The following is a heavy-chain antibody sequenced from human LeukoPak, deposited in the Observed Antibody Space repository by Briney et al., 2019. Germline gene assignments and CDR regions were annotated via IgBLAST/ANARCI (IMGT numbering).Heavy chain of an antibody. J-gene: IGHJ6*03. CDR2: ISSSSSTI. CDR1: GFTFSSYG. CDR3: ATMVRGPPLHYMDV. V-gene: IGHV3-48*01. D-gene: IGHD3-10*01. Sequence: GGSLRLSCAASGFTFSSYGVHWVRQAPGKGLEWVSYISSSSSTIYYADSVKGRFTISRDNAKNSLYLQMNSLRAEDTAVYYCATMVRGPPLHYMDVWGKGTTVTVSS.